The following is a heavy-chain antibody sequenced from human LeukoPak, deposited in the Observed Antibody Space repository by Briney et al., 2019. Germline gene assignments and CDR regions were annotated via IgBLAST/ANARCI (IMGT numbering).Heavy chain of an antibody. CDR1: GYAFTSYD. D-gene: IGHD3-16*02. CDR2: MNPNTGNT. CDR3: ARGQLKAGSNPYYFDY. J-gene: IGHJ4*02. Sequence: GASVKVSCKASGYAFTSYDINWVRQATGQGLEWMGRMNPNTGNTGYAQKFQGRVTITRYTSINTAYIELSSLRSEDTAVYYCARGQLKAGSNPYYFDYWGQGTLVTVSS. V-gene: IGHV1-8*03.